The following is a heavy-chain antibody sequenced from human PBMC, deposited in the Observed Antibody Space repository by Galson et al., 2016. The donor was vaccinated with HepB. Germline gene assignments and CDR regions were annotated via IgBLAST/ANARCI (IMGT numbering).Heavy chain of an antibody. CDR1: GGSFGNYY. Sequence: TLSLTCAVSGGSFGNYYWSWIRQSPGKGLEWIGPMYYSGVTVYNPSLKSRVTISIDASKNQFPLKLRSVAAADTAIYYCARKIVVEGGFDPWGQGTLVTVSS. CDR2: MYYSGVT. D-gene: IGHD2-15*01. J-gene: IGHJ5*02. V-gene: IGHV4-59*01. CDR3: ARKIVVEGGFDP.